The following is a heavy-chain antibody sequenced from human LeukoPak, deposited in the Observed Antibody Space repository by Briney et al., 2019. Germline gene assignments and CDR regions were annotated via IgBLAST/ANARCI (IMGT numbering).Heavy chain of an antibody. V-gene: IGHV4-34*01. J-gene: IGHJ4*02. D-gene: IGHD5-18*01. Sequence: SETLSLTCAVYGGSFSGYYWSWIRQPPGKGLEWIGEINHSGSTNYNPSLKSRVTISVDTSKNQFSLKLSSVTAADTAVYYCARGRLRGYSYGKSPLDYWGQGTLVTVSS. CDR2: INHSGST. CDR3: ARGRLRGYSYGKSPLDY. CDR1: GGSFSGYY.